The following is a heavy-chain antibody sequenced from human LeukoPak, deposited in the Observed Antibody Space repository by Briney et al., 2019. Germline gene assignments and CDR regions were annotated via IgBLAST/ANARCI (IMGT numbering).Heavy chain of an antibody. J-gene: IGHJ4*02. CDR1: GGSISSSSYY. CDR2: IYYSGST. Sequence: SETLSLTCTVSGGSISSSSYYWGWIRQPPGKGLEWIGSIYYSGSTYYNPSLKSRVTISVDTSKNQFSLKLSSVTAADTAVYYCARHHLLWFGELLPYYFDYWGQGTLVTVSS. D-gene: IGHD3-10*01. CDR3: ARHHLLWFGELLPYYFDY. V-gene: IGHV4-39*01.